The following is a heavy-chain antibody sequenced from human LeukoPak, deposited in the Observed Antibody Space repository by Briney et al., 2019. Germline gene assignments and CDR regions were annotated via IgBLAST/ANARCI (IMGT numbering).Heavy chain of an antibody. J-gene: IGHJ4*02. Sequence: GGSLRLSCAVSGFAFGSEAMSWVRQSPARGLEWVASISPGGGTTYYADYVKGRFTISRDNSNNSLFVQMNSLRVEDTAVYYCATFDYFGSGGLFDCWGQGTLVTVSS. CDR3: ATFDYFGSGGLFDC. V-gene: IGHV3-23*01. CDR2: ISPGGGTT. CDR1: GFAFGSEA. D-gene: IGHD3-10*01.